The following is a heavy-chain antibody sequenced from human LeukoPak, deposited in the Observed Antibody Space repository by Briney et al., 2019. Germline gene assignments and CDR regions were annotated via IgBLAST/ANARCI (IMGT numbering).Heavy chain of an antibody. V-gene: IGHV3-30*18. CDR2: ISYDGSNK. CDR3: AKDMYSSSWYYFDY. Sequence: GGPLRLSCAASGFTFSSYGMHWVRQAPGKGLEWVAVISYDGSNKYYADSVKGRFTISRDNSKNTLYLQMNSLRAEDTAVYYCAKDMYSSSWYYFDYWGQGTLVTVSS. CDR1: GFTFSSYG. D-gene: IGHD6-13*01. J-gene: IGHJ4*02.